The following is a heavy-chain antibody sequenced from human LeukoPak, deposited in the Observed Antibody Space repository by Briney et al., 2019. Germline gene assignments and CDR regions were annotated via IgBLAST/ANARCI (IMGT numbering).Heavy chain of an antibody. J-gene: IGHJ5*02. V-gene: IGHV4-59*01. CDR1: GGSISNYY. Sequence: PSETLSLTCTVSGGSISNYYWSWIRQPPGKELEWIGYIYYIGSTNYNPSLKRRVTISVDTSKNQFSLKLSSVTAADTAVYYCARGGDYDILTGYYDGNWFDPWGQGTLVTVSS. CDR2: IYYIGST. CDR3: ARGGDYDILTGYYDGNWFDP. D-gene: IGHD3-9*01.